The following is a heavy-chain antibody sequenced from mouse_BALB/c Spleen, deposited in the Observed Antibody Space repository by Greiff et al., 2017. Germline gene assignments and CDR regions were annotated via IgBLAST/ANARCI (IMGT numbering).Heavy chain of an antibody. CDR2: ISSGGSYT. D-gene: IGHD2-1*01. J-gene: IGHJ3*01. V-gene: IGHV5-6-4*01. CDR1: GFTFSSYT. CDR3: TRGEGHYGNFAY. Sequence: DGHLVESGGGLVKPGGSLKLSCAASGFTFSSYTMSWVRQTPEKRLEWVATISSGGSYTYYPDSVKGRFTISRDNAKNTLYLQMSSLKSEDTAMYYCTRGEGHYGNFAYWGQGTLVTVSA.